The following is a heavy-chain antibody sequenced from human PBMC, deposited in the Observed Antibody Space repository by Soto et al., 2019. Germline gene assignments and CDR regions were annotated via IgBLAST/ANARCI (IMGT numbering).Heavy chain of an antibody. Sequence: LRLSCAASGFTFSNFAMNWVRQAPGKGLEWVSGISGRGGTTYYADSVQGRFTISRDNSKNTLYLQMNSLRAEDTALYYCAKRDTTSPRGAFDIWGQGTMVTVSS. J-gene: IGHJ3*02. CDR3: AKRDTTSPRGAFDI. D-gene: IGHD2-2*01. CDR1: GFTFSNFA. V-gene: IGHV3-23*01. CDR2: ISGRGGTT.